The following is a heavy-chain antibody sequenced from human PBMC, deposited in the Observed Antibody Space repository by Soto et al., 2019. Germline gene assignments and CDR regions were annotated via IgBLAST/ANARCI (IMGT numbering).Heavy chain of an antibody. D-gene: IGHD3-3*01. CDR2: IWYDGSNK. CDR3: AREVVEWLFVYYGMDV. V-gene: IGHV3-33*01. J-gene: IGHJ6*02. Sequence: GGSLRLSCAASGFTFSSYGMHWVRQAPGKGLEWVAVIWYDGSNKYYADSVKGRFTISRDNSKNTLYLQMNSLRAEDTAVYYCAREVVEWLFVYYGMDVWGQGTTVTVSS. CDR1: GFTFSSYG.